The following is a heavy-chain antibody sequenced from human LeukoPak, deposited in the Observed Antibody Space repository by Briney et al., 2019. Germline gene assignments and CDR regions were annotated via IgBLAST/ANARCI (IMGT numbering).Heavy chain of an antibody. D-gene: IGHD6-13*01. J-gene: IGHJ4*02. V-gene: IGHV3-30-3*01. CDR2: ISYDGSNK. Sequence: LAGGSLRLSCAASGFTFSSYAMHWVRQAPGKGLEWVAVISYDGSNKYYADSVKGRFTISRDNSKNTLYLQMNSLRAEDTAVYYCAKGVWSSLTTYYSSLDYWGQGTLVTVSS. CDR3: AKGVWSSLTTYYSSLDY. CDR1: GFTFSSYA.